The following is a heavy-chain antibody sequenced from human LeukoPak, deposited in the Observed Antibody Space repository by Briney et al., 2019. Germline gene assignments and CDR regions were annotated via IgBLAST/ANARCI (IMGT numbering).Heavy chain of an antibody. D-gene: IGHD3-22*01. J-gene: IGHJ4*02. V-gene: IGHV4-59*12. CDR3: ARPLYDSSGYYYGPFDY. CDR2: IYYSGST. Sequence: KPSETLSLTCTVSGGSISSYYWSWIRQPPGKGLEWIGYIYYSGSTNYNPSLKSRVTISVDTSKNQFSLKLSSVTAADTAVYYCARPLYDSSGYYYGPFDYWGQGTLVTVSS. CDR1: GGSISSYY.